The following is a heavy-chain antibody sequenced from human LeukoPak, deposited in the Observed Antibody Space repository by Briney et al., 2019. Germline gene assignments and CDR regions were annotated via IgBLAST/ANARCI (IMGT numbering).Heavy chain of an antibody. D-gene: IGHD6-13*01. CDR2: ISGSGGST. CDR1: GFTVSSNY. J-gene: IGHJ4*02. CDR3: ARGGPAAGRFDY. Sequence: GGSLRLSCAASGFTVSSNYMSWVRQAPGKGLEWVSGISGSGGSTYYADSVKGRFIISRDNSKNTLYLQMNSLRAEDTAVYYCARGGPAAGRFDYWGQGTLVPVSS. V-gene: IGHV3-66*01.